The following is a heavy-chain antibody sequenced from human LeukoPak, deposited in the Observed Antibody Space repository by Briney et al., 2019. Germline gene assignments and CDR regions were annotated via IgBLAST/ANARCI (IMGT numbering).Heavy chain of an antibody. J-gene: IGHJ4*02. CDR1: GFTFSSYA. Sequence: GGSLRLSCAASGFTFSSYAMSWVRQAPGKGLEWASAISGSGGSTYYADSVKGRFTISRDNSKNTLYLQMNSLRAEDTAVYYCAKSRAFRAVAGPFDYWGQGTLVTVSS. V-gene: IGHV3-23*01. D-gene: IGHD6-19*01. CDR2: ISGSGGST. CDR3: AKSRAFRAVAGPFDY.